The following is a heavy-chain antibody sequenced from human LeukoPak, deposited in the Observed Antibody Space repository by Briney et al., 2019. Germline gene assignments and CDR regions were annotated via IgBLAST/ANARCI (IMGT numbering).Heavy chain of an antibody. CDR1: GFTFSSYA. V-gene: IGHV3-23*01. CDR3: AKRGSYHIFDF. D-gene: IGHD3-16*01. Sequence: GGSLRLSCAASGFTFSSYAFNWVRQAPGKGLEWVSGIGGSGGITSYADSVKGRFTISRDNSKNTLYLQINSLRADDTAVYYCAKRGSYHIFDFWGQGTLVTVSS. CDR2: IGGSGGIT. J-gene: IGHJ4*02.